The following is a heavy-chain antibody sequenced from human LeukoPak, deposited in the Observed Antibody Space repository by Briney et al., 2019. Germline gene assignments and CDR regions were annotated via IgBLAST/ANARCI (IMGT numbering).Heavy chain of an antibody. CDR2: IYYSGST. CDR1: GGSISNYY. CDR3: ARVVGILTGTIDY. D-gene: IGHD3-9*01. Sequence: SETLSLTCTVSGGSISNYYWSWIRQPPGKGLEWIGYIYYSGSTNYNPSLKSRVTISVDTPKNQFSLKLSSVTAADSAVYYCARVVGILTGTIDYWGQGTLVTVSS. J-gene: IGHJ4*02. V-gene: IGHV4-59*08.